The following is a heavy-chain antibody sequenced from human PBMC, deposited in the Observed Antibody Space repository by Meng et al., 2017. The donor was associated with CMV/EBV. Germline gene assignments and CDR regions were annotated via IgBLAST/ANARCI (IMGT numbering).Heavy chain of an antibody. CDR3: ARDLSDIVVVPAALNYFDY. Sequence: ASVKVSCKASGYTFTSYDINWVRQATGQGLEWMGWMNPNSGNTGYAQKFQGRVTITRNTSISTAYMELSSLRSEDTAVYYCARDLSDIVVVPAALNYFDYWGQGTLVTVSS. CDR2: MNPNSGNT. V-gene: IGHV1-8*03. CDR1: GYTFTSYD. J-gene: IGHJ4*02. D-gene: IGHD2-2*01.